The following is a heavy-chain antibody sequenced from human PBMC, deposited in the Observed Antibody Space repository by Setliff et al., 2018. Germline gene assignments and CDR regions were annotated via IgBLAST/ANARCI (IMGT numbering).Heavy chain of an antibody. Sequence: GGSLRLSCAASGFTFSGFSMHWVRQAPGRGLEWVSRIHSDGTTTAYADSVRGRVTISRDNAKNTLYLQMNSLRVEDTAVYYCARGFGYAAWYYLDYWGQGTLVTVSS. CDR2: IHSDGTTT. J-gene: IGHJ4*02. V-gene: IGHV3-74*01. CDR1: GFTFSGFS. D-gene: IGHD2-2*03. CDR3: ARGFGYAAWYYLDY.